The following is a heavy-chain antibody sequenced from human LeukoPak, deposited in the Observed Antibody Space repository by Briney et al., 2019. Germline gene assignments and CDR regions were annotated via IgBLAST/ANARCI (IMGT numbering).Heavy chain of an antibody. CDR1: GFTFSSYG. CDR2: IRYDGSNK. CDR3: AKDTRSSIRGSYSPFDY. V-gene: IGHV3-30*02. D-gene: IGHD1-26*01. Sequence: PGGSLRLSCAASGFTFSSYGMHWVRQAPGKGLEWVAFIRYDGSNKYYADSVKSRFTISRDNSKNTLYLQMNSLRAEDTAVYYCAKDTRSSIRGSYSPFDYWGQGTLVTVSS. J-gene: IGHJ4*02.